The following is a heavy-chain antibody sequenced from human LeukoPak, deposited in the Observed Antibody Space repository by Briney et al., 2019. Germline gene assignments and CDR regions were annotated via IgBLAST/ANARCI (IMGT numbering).Heavy chain of an antibody. CDR1: GFTFSSYA. D-gene: IGHD4/OR15-4a*01. Sequence: GGSLRLSCAASGFTFSSYAMSWVRQAPGKGLEWVGRIKSKTDGGTTDYAAPVKGRFTISRDDSKNTLYLQMNSLKTEDTAVYYCATDKGARDFWGQGTLVTVSS. V-gene: IGHV3-15*01. CDR3: ATDKGARDF. J-gene: IGHJ4*02. CDR2: IKSKTDGGTT.